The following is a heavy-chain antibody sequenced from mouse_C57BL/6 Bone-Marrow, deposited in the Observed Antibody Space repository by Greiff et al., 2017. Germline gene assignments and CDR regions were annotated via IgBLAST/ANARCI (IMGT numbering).Heavy chain of an antibody. CDR1: GFTFSSYT. CDR3: SRQVTTVLATKYFDV. CDR2: ISGGGGNT. D-gene: IGHD1-1*01. V-gene: IGHV5-9*01. Sequence: EVKLVESGGGLVKPGGSLKLSCAASGFTFSSYTMSWVRQTPGKRLQWVAAISGGGGNTYYPDSVKGRFTISRDNDKNILYLQMSSLRSEDTALYDCSRQVTTVLATKYFDVWGTGTTVTVSS. J-gene: IGHJ1*03.